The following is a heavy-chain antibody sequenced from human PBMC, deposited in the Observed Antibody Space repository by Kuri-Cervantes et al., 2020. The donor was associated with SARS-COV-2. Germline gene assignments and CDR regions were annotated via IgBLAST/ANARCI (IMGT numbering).Heavy chain of an antibody. Sequence: GSLRLSCAVSGYSISSGYYWGWIRQPPGKGLEWIGSIYHSGSTYYNPSLKSRVTISVDTSKNQFSLKLSSVTAADTAVYYCARDYYDSSGYNIDYWGQGTLVTVSS. CDR3: ARDYYDSSGYNIDY. D-gene: IGHD3-22*01. V-gene: IGHV4-38-2*02. J-gene: IGHJ4*02. CDR2: IYHSGST. CDR1: GYSISSGYY.